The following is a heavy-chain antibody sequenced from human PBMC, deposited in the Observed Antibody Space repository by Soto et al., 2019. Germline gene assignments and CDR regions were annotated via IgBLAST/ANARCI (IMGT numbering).Heavy chain of an antibody. V-gene: IGHV3-21*02. CDR2: VTSSSSSM. CDR3: AREADFASSGYVLDY. D-gene: IGHD3-22*01. Sequence: EVQLVESGGGLVKPGGSLRLSCAASGFTFNRYSMNWVRQAPGKGLEWVLSVTSSSSSMLYADSVKGRFTISRDDAKDSLFLQMNSLRADDTAVYYCAREADFASSGYVLDYWGQGTLVTVSS. CDR1: GFTFNRYS. J-gene: IGHJ4*02.